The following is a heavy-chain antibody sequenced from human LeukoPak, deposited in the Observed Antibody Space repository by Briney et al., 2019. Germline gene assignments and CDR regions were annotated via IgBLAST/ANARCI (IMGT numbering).Heavy chain of an antibody. CDR2: IYGVGST. Sequence: PGGSLRLSRLPSGITVRSNYMSWVRHDPGKGLECVSLIYGVGSTYHAASVQGRFTISRDNCKNTLHLQMNSLRAEDTAVYYCTSHSGNYLKDAVDIWGQGTMVTVSS. CDR1: GITVRSNY. J-gene: IGHJ3*02. D-gene: IGHD1-26*01. V-gene: IGHV3-66*02. CDR3: TSHSGNYLKDAVDI.